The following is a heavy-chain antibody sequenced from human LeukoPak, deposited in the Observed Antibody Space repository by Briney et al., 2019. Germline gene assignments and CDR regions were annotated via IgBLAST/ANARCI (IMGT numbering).Heavy chain of an antibody. V-gene: IGHV1-3*03. CDR2: INAGNGNT. J-gene: IGHJ4*02. D-gene: IGHD3-16*02. CDR1: GYTFTSYA. CDR3: AREYYDYVWGSYRYLTYFDY. Sequence: ASVKVSCKASGYTFTSYAMHWVRQAPGQRLEWMGWINAGNGNTKYSQEFQGRVTITRDTSASTAYMELSSLRSEDMAVYYCAREYYDYVWGSYRYLTYFDYWGQGTLVTVSS.